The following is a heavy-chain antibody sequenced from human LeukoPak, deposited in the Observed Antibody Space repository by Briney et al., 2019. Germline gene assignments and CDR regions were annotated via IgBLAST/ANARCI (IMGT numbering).Heavy chain of an antibody. CDR3: ARGKWATTVVTPVDY. J-gene: IGHJ4*02. V-gene: IGHV1-2*02. D-gene: IGHD4-23*01. CDR2: INPNSGGT. CDR1: GYTFTGYY. Sequence: ASVKVSCKASGYTFTGYYMHWVRQAPGQGLEWMGWINPNSGGTNYAQKFQGRATMTRDTSISTAYMELSRLRSDDTAVYYCARGKWATTVVTPVDYWGQGTLVTVSS.